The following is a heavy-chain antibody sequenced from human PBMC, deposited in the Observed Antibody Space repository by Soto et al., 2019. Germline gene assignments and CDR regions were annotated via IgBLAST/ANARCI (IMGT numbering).Heavy chain of an antibody. Sequence: ASVKVSCKASGYTFTGYYIHWLRQAPGQGPEWMGWINPNSGGTNYAQKFQGWVTMTRDTSISTAYMELSRLTFDDTAVYYCARFSGYDMDVWGQGTTVTVSS. J-gene: IGHJ6*02. D-gene: IGHD1-26*01. CDR1: GYTFTGYY. V-gene: IGHV1-2*04. CDR2: INPNSGGT. CDR3: ARFSGYDMDV.